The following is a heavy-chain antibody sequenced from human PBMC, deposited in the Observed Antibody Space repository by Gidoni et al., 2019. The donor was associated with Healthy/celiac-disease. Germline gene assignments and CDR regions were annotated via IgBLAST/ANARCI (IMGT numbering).Heavy chain of an antibody. CDR1: GFTFSSYG. J-gene: IGHJ6*02. V-gene: IGHV3-33*01. Sequence: QVQLVESGGGVVQPVRSLRLSCAASGFTFSSYGMHWVRQAPGKGLEWVAVIWYDGSNKYYADSVKGRFTISRDNSKNTLYLQMNSLRAEDTAVYYCARADGTYGMDVWGQGTTVTVSS. CDR2: IWYDGSNK. CDR3: ARADGTYGMDV.